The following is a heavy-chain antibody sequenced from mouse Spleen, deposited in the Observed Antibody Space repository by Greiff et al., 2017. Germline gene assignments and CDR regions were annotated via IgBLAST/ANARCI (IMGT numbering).Heavy chain of an antibody. V-gene: IGHV1-82*01. D-gene: IGHD1-1*01. CDR2: IYPGDGDT. CDR3: ARHAVVATEGFAY. J-gene: IGHJ3*01. Sequence: QVQLQQSGPELVKPGASVKISCKASGYAFSSSWMNWVKQRPGKGLEWIGRIYPGDGDTNYIGKFKGKATLTADKSSSTAYMQLSSLTSEDSAVYFCARHAVVATEGFAYWGQGTLVTVSA. CDR1: GYAFSSSW.